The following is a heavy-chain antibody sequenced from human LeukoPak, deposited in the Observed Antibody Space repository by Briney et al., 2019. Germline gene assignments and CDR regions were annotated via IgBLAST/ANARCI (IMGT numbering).Heavy chain of an antibody. CDR1: GFTFGSYG. CDR2: IQYDGSNK. V-gene: IGHV3-30*02. D-gene: IGHD3-22*01. CDR3: AKDMYYYDSSGYKPRAFDI. Sequence: GGSLRLSCTASGFTFGSYGIHWVRQAPGKGLEWVAFIQYDGSNKYYADSVKGRFIISRDNSKSTLYLQMNSLRVEDTAVYYCAKDMYYYDSSGYKPRAFDIWGQGTMVTVSS. J-gene: IGHJ3*02.